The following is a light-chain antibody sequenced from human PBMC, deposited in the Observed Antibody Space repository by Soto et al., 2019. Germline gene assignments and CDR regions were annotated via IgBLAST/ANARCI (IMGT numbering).Light chain of an antibody. J-gene: IGKJ4*01. V-gene: IGKV1-9*01. CDR2: AAS. CDR3: QQVNSYPLT. Sequence: DIQLTQSPSFLSASVGDRVTITCRASQGIGSYLAWYQQKPGKAPKLLIYAASTLQSGVPSRFSGSGSGTEFTLTISSLQPEDFATYSCQQVNSYPLTFGGGTKVEI. CDR1: QGIGSY.